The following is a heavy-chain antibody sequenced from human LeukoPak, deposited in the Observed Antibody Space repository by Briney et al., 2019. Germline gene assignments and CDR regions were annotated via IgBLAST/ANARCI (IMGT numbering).Heavy chain of an antibody. CDR3: ARTPYYDSSGYPTLYYYMDV. CDR2: ISGSSSTI. V-gene: IGHV3-48*01. D-gene: IGHD3-22*01. CDR1: GFTFSRYS. J-gene: IGHJ6*03. Sequence: GGSLRLSCAASGFTFSRYSMNWVRQAPGKGLEWVSFISGSSSTIYYADSVKGRLTISRDNAKNSLYLQMNSLRAEDTAVYSCARTPYYDSSGYPTLYYYMDVWGKGTTVTVSS.